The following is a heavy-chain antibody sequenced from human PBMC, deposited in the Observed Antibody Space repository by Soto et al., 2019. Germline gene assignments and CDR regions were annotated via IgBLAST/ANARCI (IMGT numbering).Heavy chain of an antibody. J-gene: IGHJ4*02. V-gene: IGHV3-23*01. CDR1: GFAVSGYG. Sequence: EVQLSESGGGLVQPWGSLRLSCAASGFAVSGYGMSWARQAPGKGLEWVSSVSESGLGTYYADSVKGRFTVSRDASSNTLYLQMNGLTVEDTAVYFCARDKYDRDIDHWFSEFWGPGTLVSVSS. CDR3: ARDKYDRDIDHWFSEF. CDR2: VSESGLGT. D-gene: IGHD3-3*01.